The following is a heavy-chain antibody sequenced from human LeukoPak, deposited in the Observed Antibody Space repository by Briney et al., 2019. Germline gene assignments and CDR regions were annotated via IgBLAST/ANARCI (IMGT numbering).Heavy chain of an antibody. CDR2: IIPIFGIA. Sequence: SVKVSCKASVGTFISYAISWVRQAPGQGLEWMGRIIPIFGIANYAQKFQGRVTITADKSTSTAYMELSSLRSEDTAVYYCARSRRRSIYYYYYGMDVWGQGTTVTVSS. J-gene: IGHJ6*02. V-gene: IGHV1-69*04. D-gene: IGHD1-14*01. CDR1: VGTFISYA. CDR3: ARSRRRSIYYYYYGMDV.